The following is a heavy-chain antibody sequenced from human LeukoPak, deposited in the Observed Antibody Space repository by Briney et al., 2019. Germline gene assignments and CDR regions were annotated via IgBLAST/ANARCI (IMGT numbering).Heavy chain of an antibody. V-gene: IGHV1-18*01. D-gene: IGHD3-10*01. CDR3: AREHGSGSYYNPVGFDY. CDR1: GYTFSSYG. J-gene: IGHJ4*02. CDR2: ISAYNGNI. Sequence: ASVKVSCKASGYTFSSYGISWVQQAPGQGLEWMGWISAYNGNINYIQKFQGRVTMTTDTSTSTAYMELRSLRSDDTAVYYCAREHGSGSYYNPVGFDYWGQGTLVTVSS.